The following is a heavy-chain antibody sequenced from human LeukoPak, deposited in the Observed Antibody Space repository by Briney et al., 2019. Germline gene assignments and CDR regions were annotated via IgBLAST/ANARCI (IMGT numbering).Heavy chain of an antibody. J-gene: IGHJ4*02. Sequence: GGSLRLSCAASGFTFSRFALNWVRQAPGRGLDWVSTITRSGTNTYSAVSVKGRFTISRDNSKNTLYLQMNSLRAEDTAVYYCARIHLDTNMASDFWGQGTLVTVSS. CDR1: GFTFSRFA. V-gene: IGHV3-23*01. D-gene: IGHD5-18*01. CDR3: ARIHLDTNMASDF. CDR2: ITRSGTNT.